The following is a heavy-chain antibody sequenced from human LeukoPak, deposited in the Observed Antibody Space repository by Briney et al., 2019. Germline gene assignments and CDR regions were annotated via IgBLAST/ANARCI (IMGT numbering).Heavy chain of an antibody. CDR1: GGSFSGYY. Sequence: SETLSLTCAVYGGSFSGYYWSWIRQPPGRGLEWIGEINHSGSTNYNPSLKSRVTISVDTSKNQFSLKLSSVTAADTAVYYCAREGGPYRPLDYSGQGTLVTVSS. CDR2: INHSGST. J-gene: IGHJ4*02. CDR3: AREGGPYRPLDY. V-gene: IGHV4-34*01.